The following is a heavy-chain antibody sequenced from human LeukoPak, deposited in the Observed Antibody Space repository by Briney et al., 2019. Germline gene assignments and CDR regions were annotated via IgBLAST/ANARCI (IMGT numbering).Heavy chain of an antibody. Sequence: GASVKVSCKASGFTFTSYGINWVRQAPGQGLEWMGWISTYNGNTNYARKLQGRVTMTTDTSTSTAYMELRSLRSDDTAVYYCARNKFDRSGYYYIFDYWGQGTLVTVSS. V-gene: IGHV1-18*01. D-gene: IGHD3-22*01. CDR3: ARNKFDRSGYYYIFDY. CDR1: GFTFTSYG. CDR2: ISTYNGNT. J-gene: IGHJ4*02.